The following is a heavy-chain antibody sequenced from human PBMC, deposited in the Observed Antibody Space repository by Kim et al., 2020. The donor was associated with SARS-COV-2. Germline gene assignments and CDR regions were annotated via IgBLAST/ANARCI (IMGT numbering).Heavy chain of an antibody. Sequence: ADSVKGRFTISRDNSKNSLYLQMNSLRAEDTALYYCAKDTYSYGYEFDYWGQGTLVTVSS. CDR3: AKDTYSYGYEFDY. V-gene: IGHV3-43D*03. D-gene: IGHD5-18*01. J-gene: IGHJ4*02.